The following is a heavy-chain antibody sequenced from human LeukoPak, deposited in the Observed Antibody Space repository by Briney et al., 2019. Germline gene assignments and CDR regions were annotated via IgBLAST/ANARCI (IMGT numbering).Heavy chain of an antibody. D-gene: IGHD3-22*01. CDR3: ARAPSEIGGYYPEYFRH. J-gene: IGHJ1*01. CDR2: IKSDGST. CDR1: GFTFSSYW. Sequence: AGGSLRLSCAASGFTFSSYWMHWVRQAPGKGLVWGSRIKSDGSTRYADSVKGRFTISRDNAKNTVSLQMNSLRAEATGVYYCARAPSEIGGYYPEYFRHWGQGTLVTVSP. V-gene: IGHV3-74*01.